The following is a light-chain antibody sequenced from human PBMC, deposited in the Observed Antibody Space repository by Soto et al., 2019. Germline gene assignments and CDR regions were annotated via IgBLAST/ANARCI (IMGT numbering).Light chain of an antibody. J-gene: IGLJ3*02. CDR1: SSNIGAGYN. Sequence: QSALTQPPSVSGAPGQRVNISCTGSSSNIGAGYNVHWYQQLPGTAPKLLIYGNSNRPSGVPDRFSGSKSGTSASLAITGLQAEDEADYYCQSYDSSLSGSVFGGGTKVTVL. V-gene: IGLV1-40*01. CDR3: QSYDSSLSGSV. CDR2: GNS.